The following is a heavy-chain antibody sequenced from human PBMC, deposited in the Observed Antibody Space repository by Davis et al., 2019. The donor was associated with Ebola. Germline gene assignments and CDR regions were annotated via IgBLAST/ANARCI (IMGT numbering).Heavy chain of an antibody. CDR1: GGTFSSYA. V-gene: IGHV1-69*13. D-gene: IGHD4-17*01. CDR3: ARKKIEYGDYVGNWFDP. J-gene: IGHJ5*02. Sequence: SVKVSCKASGGTFSSYAISWVRQAPGQGLEWMGGIIPIFGTANYAQKFQGRVTITADESTSTAYMALSSLGSEDTAVYYCARKKIEYGDYVGNWFDPWGQGTLVTVSS. CDR2: IIPIFGTA.